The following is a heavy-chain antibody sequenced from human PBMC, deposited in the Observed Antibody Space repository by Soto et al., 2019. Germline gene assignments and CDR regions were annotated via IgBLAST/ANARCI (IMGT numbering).Heavy chain of an antibody. J-gene: IGHJ4*02. CDR1: EGTFNSYA. V-gene: IGHV1-69*01. CDR2: IIPYYNTL. Sequence: QAQVVQSGAEVRKPGSSVKLSCKASEGTFNSYAIAWVRQAPGQGLEWMGGIIPYYNTLNYAQKFQDRVTITADDATNTVYMELSSLRSDDTVVYFCASGASRWYPYFFDSWAQGTRVTVSS. CDR3: ASGASRWYPYFFDS. D-gene: IGHD6-13*01.